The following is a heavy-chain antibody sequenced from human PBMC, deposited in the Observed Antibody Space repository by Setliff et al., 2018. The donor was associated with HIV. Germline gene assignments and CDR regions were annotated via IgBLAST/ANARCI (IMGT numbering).Heavy chain of an antibody. Sequence: PSETLSLTCTVSGGSISSSTTYSWGWIRQPPGKGLEWIGTFYYSGSTYYNPSLKSRLTISGDTSKNQLSLKLSSVTAADTAVYYCAREGLLVTTVGGAYWYHGMDVWGQGTTVTVSS. CDR2: FYYSGST. CDR3: AREGLLVTTVGGAYWYHGMDV. D-gene: IGHD4-4*01. CDR1: GGSISSSTTYS. V-gene: IGHV4-39*02. J-gene: IGHJ6*02.